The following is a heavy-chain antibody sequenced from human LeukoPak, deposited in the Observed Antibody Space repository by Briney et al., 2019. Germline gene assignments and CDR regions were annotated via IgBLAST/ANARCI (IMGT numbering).Heavy chain of an antibody. D-gene: IGHD6-25*01. CDR3: ANIIRKYTSGYYYFDY. CDR2: IYSGGST. CDR1: GFTVSSNY. V-gene: IGHV3-53*05. Sequence: PGGSLRLSCAASGFTVSSNYMSWVRQAPGKGLEWVSLIYSGGSTYYADSVKGRFTISRDNSKNTLYLQMNSLRAEDTAVYYCANIIRKYTSGYYYFDYWGQGTLVTVSS. J-gene: IGHJ4*02.